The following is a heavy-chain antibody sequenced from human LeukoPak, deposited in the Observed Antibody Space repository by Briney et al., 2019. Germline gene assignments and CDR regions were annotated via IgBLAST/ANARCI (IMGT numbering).Heavy chain of an antibody. D-gene: IGHD6-13*01. CDR1: GGSISSSSYY. J-gene: IGHJ4*02. V-gene: IGHV4-39*07. CDR2: IYYSGST. Sequence: SETLSLTCTVSGGSISSSSYYWGWIRQPPGKGLEWIGSIYYSGSTYYNPSLKSRVTISVDTSKNQFSLKLSSVTAADTAVYYWAKKEGQGEQQLLHGELDAYGGQGPLVTVSS. CDR3: AKKEGQGEQQLLHGELDAY.